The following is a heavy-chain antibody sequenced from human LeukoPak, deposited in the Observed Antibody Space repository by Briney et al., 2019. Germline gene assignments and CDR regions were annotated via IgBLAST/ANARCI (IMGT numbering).Heavy chain of an antibody. CDR2: INHDGSST. CDR1: GFTFTTFW. J-gene: IGHJ4*02. CDR3: VRDWGYDSSGYWQKYFDT. D-gene: IGHD3-22*01. Sequence: GALRLSCATSGFTFTTFWMHWVRQAPGKGLVWVSRINHDGSSTNYADSVKGRFTISRDNAKNTVYLQMNSLRAEDTAVYYCVRDWGYDSSGYWQKYFDTWGQGTLVTVSS. V-gene: IGHV3-74*01.